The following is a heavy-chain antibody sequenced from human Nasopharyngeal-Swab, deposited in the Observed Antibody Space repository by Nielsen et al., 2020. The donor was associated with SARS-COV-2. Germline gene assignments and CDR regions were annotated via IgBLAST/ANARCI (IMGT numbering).Heavy chain of an antibody. V-gene: IGHV3-53*01. J-gene: IGHJ6*02. CDR2: IYSGGST. Sequence: VRQAPGKELEWVSVIYSGGSTYYADSVKGRFTISRDNSKNTLYLQMNSLRAEDTAVYYCVRGDPYYYGMDVWGQGTTVTVSS. CDR3: VRGDPYYYGMDV.